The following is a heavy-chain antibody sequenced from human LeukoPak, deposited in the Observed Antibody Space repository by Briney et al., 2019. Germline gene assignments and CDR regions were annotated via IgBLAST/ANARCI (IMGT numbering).Heavy chain of an antibody. J-gene: IGHJ4*02. CDR2: IYWDDDK. D-gene: IGHD7-27*01. Sequence: SGPTLVKPTQTLTLTCTFSGFSLSTSEVGVGWIRQPPGKALEWLALIYWDDDKRYSPSLKSRLTITKDTSKNQVVLTMTNMDPVDTATYYCAHHWGVDRNFDYWGQGTLVTVSS. CDR1: GFSLSTSEVG. CDR3: AHHWGVDRNFDY. V-gene: IGHV2-5*02.